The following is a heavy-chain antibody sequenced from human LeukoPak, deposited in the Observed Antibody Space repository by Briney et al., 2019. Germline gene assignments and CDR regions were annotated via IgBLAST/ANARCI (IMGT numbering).Heavy chain of an antibody. V-gene: IGHV3-7*01. D-gene: IGHD2/OR15-2a*01. CDR1: GFTFSTNW. Sequence: GGSLRLSCAASGFTFSTNWMIWLRQAPEKGLEWVANIKEDGSATYYVDSVKGQFTISRDNAKNSLYLQMNSLRAEDTAIYYCARGGARSPIDWGPGTLVTVSS. J-gene: IGHJ4*02. CDR2: IKEDGSAT. CDR3: ARGGARSPID.